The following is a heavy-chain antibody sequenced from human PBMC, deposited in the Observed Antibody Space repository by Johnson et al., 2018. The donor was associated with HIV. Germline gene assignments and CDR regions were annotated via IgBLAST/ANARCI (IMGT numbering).Heavy chain of an antibody. D-gene: IGHD3-22*01. V-gene: IGHV3-15*01. CDR3: ARVAYYYDSSDDDAFDI. Sequence: VQLVESGGGLVKPGGSLRLSCAASGFTFSNAWMSWVRQAPGKGLEWVGRIKSKTDGGTTDYAAPVKGRFTISRDNSKNTLYLQMGSLRAEDMAVYYCARVAYYYDSSDDDAFDIWGQGTMVTVSS. J-gene: IGHJ3*02. CDR1: GFTFSNAW. CDR2: IKSKTDGGTT.